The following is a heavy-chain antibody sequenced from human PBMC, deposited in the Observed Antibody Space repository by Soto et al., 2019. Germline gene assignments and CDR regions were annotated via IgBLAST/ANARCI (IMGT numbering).Heavy chain of an antibody. D-gene: IGHD5-18*01. CDR2: IYSGSTT. CDR3: VRNTGWDTPMVH. V-gene: IGHV3-66*01. Sequence: EVQLVESGGGLVQPGGSLRVSCAASGFTVSSNYMSWVRQAPGKGLEWVSVIYSGSTTYYADSVKGRFTISRDNSRNTLYHQMNSLSAEDTAVYYCVRNTGWDTPMVHWGQGTLVTVSS. CDR1: GFTVSSNY. J-gene: IGHJ4*02.